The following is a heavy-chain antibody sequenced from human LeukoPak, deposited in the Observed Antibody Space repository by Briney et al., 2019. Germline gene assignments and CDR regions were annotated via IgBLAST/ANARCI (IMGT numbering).Heavy chain of an antibody. V-gene: IGHV1-8*01. Sequence: ASVKVSCKASGYTFTSYDINWVRQATGQGLEWMGWMNTNSGNTGHAQKFQGRLTVTRDTSTNTAYMELSSLRSEDTAVYYCARESYDYDSSAAFDIWGQGTMVTVSS. CDR1: GYTFTSYD. CDR3: ARESYDYDSSAAFDI. CDR2: MNTNSGNT. D-gene: IGHD3-22*01. J-gene: IGHJ3*02.